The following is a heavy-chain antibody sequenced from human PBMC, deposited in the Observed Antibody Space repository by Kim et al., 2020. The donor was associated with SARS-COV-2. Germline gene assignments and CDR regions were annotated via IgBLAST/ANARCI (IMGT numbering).Heavy chain of an antibody. D-gene: IGHD6-19*01. J-gene: IGHJ5*02. V-gene: IGHV1-69*01. CDR3: ARDRAVAGSSFDP. Sequence: YSQKFQCRVTITADESTSTAYMELSSLGSEDTAVYYCARDRAVAGSSFDPWGQGTLVTVSS.